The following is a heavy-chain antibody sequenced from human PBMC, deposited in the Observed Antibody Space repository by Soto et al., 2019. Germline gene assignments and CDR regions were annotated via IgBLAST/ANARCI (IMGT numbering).Heavy chain of an antibody. CDR2: IYYSGST. D-gene: IGHD1-26*01. Sequence: PSETLSLTCTVSGGSISSGGYYWSWIRQHPGKGLEWIGYIYYSGSTYYNPSLKSRVTISVDMSKNQFSLKLSSVTAADTAVYYCARDKGPYELLTPGYNWFDPWGQGTLVTVSS. J-gene: IGHJ5*02. V-gene: IGHV4-31*03. CDR3: ARDKGPYELLTPGYNWFDP. CDR1: GGSISSGGYY.